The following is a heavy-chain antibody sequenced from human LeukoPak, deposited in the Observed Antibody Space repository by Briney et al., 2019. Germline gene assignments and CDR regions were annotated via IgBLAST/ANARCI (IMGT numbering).Heavy chain of an antibody. CDR1: GFIFRNYW. CDR2: MNQVGSEE. Sequence: PGGSLRLSCEVSGFIFRNYWMDWVRQAPGRGLEWVANMNQVGSEEHFVESVKGRFTIFRDNAKSSLYLQMNNLRAEDTGVYYCSRALEVWGKGTTVTVSS. J-gene: IGHJ6*04. V-gene: IGHV3-7*01. CDR3: SRALEV.